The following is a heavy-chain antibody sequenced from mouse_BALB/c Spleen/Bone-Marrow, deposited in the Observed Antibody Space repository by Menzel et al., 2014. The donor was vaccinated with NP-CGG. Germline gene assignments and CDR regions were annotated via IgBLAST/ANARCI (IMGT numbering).Heavy chain of an antibody. CDR2: INPSNGGT. V-gene: IGHV1S81*02. D-gene: IGHD1-1*01. J-gene: IGHJ1*01. CDR3: TRDHYYCGSSYWYFDV. CDR1: GYTFTSYY. Sequence: QVQLQQPGAELVKPGASVKLSCKASGYTFTSYYMYWVKRRPGQGLEWIGGINPSNGGTNFNEKFKSKATLTVDKSSSTAYMQLSSRTSEDSAVYYCTRDHYYCGSSYWYFDVWGAGTTVTVSS.